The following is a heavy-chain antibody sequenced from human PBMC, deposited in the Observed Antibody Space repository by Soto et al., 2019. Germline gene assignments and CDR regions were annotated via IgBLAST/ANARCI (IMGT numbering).Heavy chain of an antibody. J-gene: IGHJ4*02. Sequence: ASVKVSCKASGYTFTSYGISWVRQAPGQGLEWMGWISSYNGNTNYAQKVQGRVTMTTDTSTSTAYMELRSLRSDDTAVYYCARGATGIGFLEWLLFYFDYWGQGTLVTVSS. CDR3: ARGATGIGFLEWLLFYFDY. CDR2: ISSYNGNT. V-gene: IGHV1-18*01. CDR1: GYTFTSYG. D-gene: IGHD3-3*01.